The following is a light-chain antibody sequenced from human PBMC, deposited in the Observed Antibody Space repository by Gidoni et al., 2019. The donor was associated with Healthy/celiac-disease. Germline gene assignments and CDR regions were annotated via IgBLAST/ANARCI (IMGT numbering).Light chain of an antibody. CDR2: GTS. CDR3: QQYNNWPYT. V-gene: IGKV3-15*01. CDR1: QSVSSN. Sequence: EVVLTQLPATLSVSPGERATLSCRASQSVSSNLAWYQQEPGQAPRLLIYGTSTRATGIPARFSGSGSGTEFTLTISSLQSEDFAVYYCQQYNNWPYTFGQGTKLEIK. J-gene: IGKJ2*01.